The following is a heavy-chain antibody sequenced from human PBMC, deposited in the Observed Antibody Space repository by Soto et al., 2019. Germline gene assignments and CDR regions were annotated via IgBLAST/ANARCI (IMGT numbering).Heavy chain of an antibody. D-gene: IGHD1-26*01. Sequence: GGSLRLSCAASGFTFSSYGMHGVRQAPGKGLEWVAVISYDGSNKYYADSVKGRFTISRDNSKNTLYLQMNSLRAEDTAVYYCAKGRRGIQTPNPFDYWGQGTLVTVSS. CDR3: AKGRRGIQTPNPFDY. V-gene: IGHV3-30*18. J-gene: IGHJ4*02. CDR1: GFTFSSYG. CDR2: ISYDGSNK.